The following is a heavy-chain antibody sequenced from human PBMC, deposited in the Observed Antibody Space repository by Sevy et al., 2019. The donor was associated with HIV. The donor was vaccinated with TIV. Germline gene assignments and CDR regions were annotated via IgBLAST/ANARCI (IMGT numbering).Heavy chain of an antibody. Sequence: ASMKVSCKASGYTFTSYDINWVRQATGQGLEWMGWMNPNSGNTGYAQKFQGRVTMTRNTSISTAYMELSSLRSEDTAVYYCARGDYKYDYYGMDVRGQGTTVTVSS. CDR3: ARGDYKYDYYGMDV. CDR1: GYTFTSYD. V-gene: IGHV1-8*01. D-gene: IGHD4-17*01. J-gene: IGHJ6*02. CDR2: MNPNSGNT.